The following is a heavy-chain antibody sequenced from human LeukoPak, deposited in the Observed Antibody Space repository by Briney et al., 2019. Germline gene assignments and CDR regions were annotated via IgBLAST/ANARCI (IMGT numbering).Heavy chain of an antibody. CDR2: IWFDGSNQ. J-gene: IGHJ4*02. D-gene: IGHD6-13*01. CDR3: ARGPYSSTWYYFEY. Sequence: GRSLRLSCAASGFIFTSHGMHWVRQAPGKGLEWVAVIWFDGSNQFYADSVKGRFTISRDNSKNTLYLQMNSLRAKDTAVYYCARGPYSSTWYYFEYWGQGTLVTVSS. CDR1: GFIFTSHG. V-gene: IGHV3-33*01.